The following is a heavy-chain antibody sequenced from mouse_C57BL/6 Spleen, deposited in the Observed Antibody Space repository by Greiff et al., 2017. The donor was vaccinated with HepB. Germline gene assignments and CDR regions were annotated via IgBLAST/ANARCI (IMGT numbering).Heavy chain of an antibody. CDR1: GFTFSSYA. J-gene: IGHJ2*01. D-gene: IGHD2-2*01. Sequence: EVMLVESGGGLVKPGGSLKLSCAASGFTFSSYAMSWVRQTPEKRLEWVATISDGGSYTYYPDNVKGRFTISRDNAKNNLYLQMSHLKSEDTAMYYCARDRRVYYGYDYWGQGTTLTVSS. CDR2: ISDGGSYT. V-gene: IGHV5-4*01. CDR3: ARDRRVYYGYDY.